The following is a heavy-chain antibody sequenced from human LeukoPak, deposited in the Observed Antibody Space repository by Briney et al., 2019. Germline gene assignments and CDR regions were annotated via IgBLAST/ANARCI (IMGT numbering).Heavy chain of an antibody. Sequence: PGGSLRLSCAASGFTFSSYAMTWVRQAPGKGLEWVSTITGSGGYTYYADSVKGRFTISRDNSKNTLFLRMNSLRAEDTAVYFCAKQSLYDSSGHFHYWGRGTLVTVSS. J-gene: IGHJ4*02. CDR2: ITGSGGYT. CDR3: AKQSLYDSSGHFHY. V-gene: IGHV3-23*01. D-gene: IGHD3-22*01. CDR1: GFTFSSYA.